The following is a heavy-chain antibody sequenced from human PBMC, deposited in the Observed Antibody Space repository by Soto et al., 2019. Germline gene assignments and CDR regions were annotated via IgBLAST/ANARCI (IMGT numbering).Heavy chain of an antibody. CDR2: ISGSGGST. CDR3: AKHVLRFLEWLSHFDY. D-gene: IGHD3-3*01. V-gene: IGHV3-23*01. J-gene: IGHJ4*02. Sequence: EVQLLESGGGLVQPGGSLRLSCAASGFTFSSYAMSWVRQAPGKGLEWVSAISGSGGSTYYADSVKGRFTISRDNSKNRLYLQMNSLRAEDTAVYYCAKHVLRFLEWLSHFDYWGQGTLVTVSS. CDR1: GFTFSSYA.